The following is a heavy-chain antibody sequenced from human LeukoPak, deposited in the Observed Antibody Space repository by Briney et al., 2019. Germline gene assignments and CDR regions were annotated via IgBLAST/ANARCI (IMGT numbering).Heavy chain of an antibody. D-gene: IGHD2-2*01. CDR3: ARVGCSSTSIHYYYYYYMDV. V-gene: IGHV1-8*03. J-gene: IGHJ6*03. Sequence: ASVKVSCKASGYTFTSYDINWVRQATGQGLEWMGWMNPNSGNTGYAQKFQGRVTITRNTSISTAYMELSSLRSEDTAVYYCARVGCSSTSIHYYYYYYMDVWGKGTTVTVSS. CDR1: GYTFTSYD. CDR2: MNPNSGNT.